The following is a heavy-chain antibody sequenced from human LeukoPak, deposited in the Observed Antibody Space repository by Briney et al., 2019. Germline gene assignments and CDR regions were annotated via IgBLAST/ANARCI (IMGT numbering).Heavy chain of an antibody. CDR3: ARGDGYAQRD. V-gene: IGHV3-74*01. Sequence: GGSLRLSCAASGFTFSSYWMHWVRQAPGKGLVWVSRINRDGSSTSYADSVKGRLTISRDNAKNTLYLQMNSLRVEDTAVYYCARGDGYAQRDWGQGTLVTVPS. CDR2: INRDGSST. CDR1: GFTFSSYW. J-gene: IGHJ4*02. D-gene: IGHD5-12*01.